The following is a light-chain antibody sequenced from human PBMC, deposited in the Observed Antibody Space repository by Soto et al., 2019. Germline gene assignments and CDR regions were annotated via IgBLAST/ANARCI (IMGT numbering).Light chain of an antibody. Sequence: QSALTQPASVSGSPGQSITISCTGTSSDVGGYRYVSWYQQHPGKAPKLIIYAVTNRPSGVSNRFSGSKSGNTASLTISGLQAEDEADYYCSSYTYSSTHVAFGGGTQLTVL. J-gene: IGLJ2*01. CDR1: SSDVGGYRY. CDR3: SSYTYSSTHVA. V-gene: IGLV2-14*01. CDR2: AVT.